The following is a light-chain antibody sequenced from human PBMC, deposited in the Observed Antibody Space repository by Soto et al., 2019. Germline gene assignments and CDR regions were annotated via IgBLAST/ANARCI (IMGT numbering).Light chain of an antibody. V-gene: IGKV3-15*01. CDR2: GAS. Sequence: EIVMTQSPATLSVSPGARAPLSCRASQSVSSDLAWYHQKPGQAPRLLIYGASTRATGIPARFSGSGSGTEFTLTINSLQSEDFAVYYCQQYNNWPRTFGQGTKVDI. CDR1: QSVSSD. J-gene: IGKJ1*01. CDR3: QQYNNWPRT.